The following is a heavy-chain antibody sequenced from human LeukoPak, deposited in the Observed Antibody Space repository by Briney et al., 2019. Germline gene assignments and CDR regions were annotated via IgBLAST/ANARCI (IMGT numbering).Heavy chain of an antibody. D-gene: IGHD3-10*01. CDR2: IYHSGST. Sequence: SETLSLTCTVSGYSFSSGYYWGWIRPPPGKGLEWIGSIYHSGSTYYNPSLKSRVTISVDTSKNQFSLKLSSVTAADTAVYYCARRPMVRGVIGYYYYYMVVWGKGPTVTISS. CDR1: GYSFSSGYY. CDR3: ARRPMVRGVIGYYYYYMVV. J-gene: IGHJ6*03. V-gene: IGHV4-38-2*02.